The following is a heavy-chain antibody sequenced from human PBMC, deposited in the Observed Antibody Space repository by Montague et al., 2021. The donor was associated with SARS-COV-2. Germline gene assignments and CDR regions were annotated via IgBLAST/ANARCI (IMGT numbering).Heavy chain of an antibody. CDR1: GFSLSTSGIC. D-gene: IGHD3-9*01. CDR3: ARRTYDILAGCDYGMDV. CDR2: XDWDDDK. Sequence: PAHVKPTQTLTLTCTFSGFSLSTSGICVSWIRQPPGKALEWLARXDWDDDKYYSTSLKTRLTISKDTSKNQVVLTMTNMDPVDTATYYCARRTYDILAGCDYGMDVWGQGTTVTVSS. V-gene: IGHV2-70*11. J-gene: IGHJ6*02.